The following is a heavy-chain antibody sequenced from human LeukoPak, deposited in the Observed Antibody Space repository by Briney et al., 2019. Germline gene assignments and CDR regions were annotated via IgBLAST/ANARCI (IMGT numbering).Heavy chain of an antibody. V-gene: IGHV3-53*04. CDR2: IYSGGST. Sequence: GGSLRLSCAASGFTVSSNYMSWVRQAPGKGLEGVSVIYSGGSTYYADSVKGRFTISRHNSKNTLYLQMNSLRAEDPAVYYCAGGGGGFEWYSSSWYSSEGMDVWGQGITVTVSS. D-gene: IGHD6-13*01. CDR3: AGGGGGFEWYSSSWYSSEGMDV. CDR1: GFTVSSNY. J-gene: IGHJ6*02.